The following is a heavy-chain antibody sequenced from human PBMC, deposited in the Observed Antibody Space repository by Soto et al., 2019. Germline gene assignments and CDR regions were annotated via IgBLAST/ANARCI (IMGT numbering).Heavy chain of an antibody. CDR2: IWNDGSNE. D-gene: IGHD3-10*01. J-gene: IGHJ3*02. Sequence: QLVESGGGVVQPGRSLRLSCAASGFTFSRDAMHWVRQAPGKGLEWVAFIWNDGSNEYYADSVKGRAIISRDNSEHTVYLQMDSLRGEDTAVYFCVRDAADSGYAFDIWGQGTMVTVSS. CDR3: VRDAADSGYAFDI. V-gene: IGHV3-33*01. CDR1: GFTFSRDA.